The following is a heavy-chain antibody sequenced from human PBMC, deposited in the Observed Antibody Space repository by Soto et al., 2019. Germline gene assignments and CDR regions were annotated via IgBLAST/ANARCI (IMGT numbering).Heavy chain of an antibody. Sequence: QVQLVQSGAEVKKPGASVKVSCKASGYTFTGYFMHWVRQAPGQGFEWMGWINHNSGGTTYAQKFQGRVTMTRDKSITTGYMELTRLTSDDPAVYYCALEGGSTDWFDPWGQGTLVTVSS. CDR1: GYTFTGYF. J-gene: IGHJ5*02. CDR2: INHNSGGT. D-gene: IGHD1-1*01. V-gene: IGHV1-2*02. CDR3: ALEGGSTDWFDP.